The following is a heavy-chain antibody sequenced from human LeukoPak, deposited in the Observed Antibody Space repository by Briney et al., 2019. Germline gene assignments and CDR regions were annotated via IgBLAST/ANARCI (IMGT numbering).Heavy chain of an antibody. V-gene: IGHV4-4*09. CDR2: ISTTGST. J-gene: IGHJ5*01. D-gene: IGHD3-10*01. Sequence: SETLSLTCTVSGTSISRHYWSWLRQSAGLGLEWLGYISTTGSTTYNPSLEGRVTISEDTSQNQLSLTLSSVTAADTAVYFCARQDGLWVGDLGGWFDFWGQGIQVTVPS. CDR1: GTSISRHY. CDR3: ARQDGLWVGDLGGWFDF.